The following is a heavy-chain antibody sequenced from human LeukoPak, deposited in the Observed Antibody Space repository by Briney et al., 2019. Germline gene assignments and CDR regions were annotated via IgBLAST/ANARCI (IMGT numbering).Heavy chain of an antibody. J-gene: IGHJ3*02. Sequence: SETLSLTCTVSGGSISSGGYYWGWIRQPPGKGLEWIGSIYYSGSTYYNPSLKSRVTISVDTSKNQFSLKLSSVTAADTAVYYCARLDRYSDTSPGAFDIWSQGTMVTVSS. D-gene: IGHD3-22*01. CDR2: IYYSGST. CDR1: GGSISSGGYY. CDR3: ARLDRYSDTSPGAFDI. V-gene: IGHV4-39*01.